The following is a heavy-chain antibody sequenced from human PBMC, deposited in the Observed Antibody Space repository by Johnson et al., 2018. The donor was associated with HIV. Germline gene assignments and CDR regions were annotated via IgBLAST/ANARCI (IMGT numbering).Heavy chain of an antibody. CDR1: GFTFDDYG. D-gene: IGHD3-3*01. CDR3: ARDRGGPERNYDFWSGYYGGDAFDI. J-gene: IGHJ3*02. CDR2: SNWNGGST. V-gene: IGHV3-20*04. Sequence: VQLVESWGGVVLPGRSLRLSCAASGFTFDDYGMSWVRQAPGKGLEWVSGSNWNGGSTGYADSVKGRFTISRDNAKNSLYLQMTSLRAEDTALYYCARDRGGPERNYDFWSGYYGGDAFDIWGQGTMVTVSS.